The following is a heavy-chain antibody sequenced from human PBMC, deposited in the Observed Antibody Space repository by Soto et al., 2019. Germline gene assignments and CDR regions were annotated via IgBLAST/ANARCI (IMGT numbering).Heavy chain of an antibody. CDR1: DFAFTNAW. Sequence: EVQLVESGGDLVKPGGSLRLSCAASDFAFTNAWINWVRQAPGKGLEWVGRIKSKTHGGTTDFAAPVKGRFAISRDDSKKMVYLKMNSRKTGDTGIYSCTQDPYRAMMVVRFDYWGNGTLFPVSS. D-gene: IGHD2-15*01. CDR2: IKSKTHGGTT. CDR3: TQDPYRAMMVVRFDY. J-gene: IGHJ4*01. V-gene: IGHV3-15*07.